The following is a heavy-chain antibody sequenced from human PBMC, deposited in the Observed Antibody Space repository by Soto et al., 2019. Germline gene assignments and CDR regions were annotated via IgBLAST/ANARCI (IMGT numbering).Heavy chain of an antibody. CDR3: ATGPPPNLSWFGGLYNWLDP. CDR1: GGSFSGYY. V-gene: IGHV4-34*01. Sequence: XEAVSLTCAVGGGSFSGYYWSWIRQPPGKGLEWIGEVNHRGSTNYNPSLKSRVNISVDTSKNQFSLKLSSVTAAETAVYYCATGPPPNLSWFGGLYNWLDPCRQGTLVTASS. D-gene: IGHD3-10*01. J-gene: IGHJ5*02. CDR2: VNHRGST.